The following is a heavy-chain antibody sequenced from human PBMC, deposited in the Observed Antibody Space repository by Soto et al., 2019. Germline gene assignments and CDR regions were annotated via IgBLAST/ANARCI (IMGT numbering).Heavy chain of an antibody. CDR2: ISAHNGDT. V-gene: IGHV1-18*01. J-gene: IGHJ6*03. Sequence: QAQLVQSGAAVKSPGASVKVSCESSGYTFTTYYISWVRQAPGQGLEWMGCISAHNGDTNYAQNLQGRVTLTTDTSTSTAYMELRSLRSDDTAVYYCARVQVERLGTYYYYFSMDVWGKGTTVTVSS. D-gene: IGHD1-1*01. CDR3: ARVQVERLGTYYYYFSMDV. CDR1: GYTFTTYY.